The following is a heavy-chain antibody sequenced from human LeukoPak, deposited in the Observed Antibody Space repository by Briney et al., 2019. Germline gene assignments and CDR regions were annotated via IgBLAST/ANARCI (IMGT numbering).Heavy chain of an antibody. Sequence: ASVKVSRKASGGTFSSYAISWVRQAPGQGLEWMGGIVPIFGTANYAQKFQGRVTITADESTSTAYMELSSLRSEDTAVYYCADREGSKGAFDIWGQGTMVTVSS. J-gene: IGHJ3*02. D-gene: IGHD5-24*01. CDR2: IVPIFGTA. CDR3: ADREGSKGAFDI. CDR1: GGTFSSYA. V-gene: IGHV1-69*01.